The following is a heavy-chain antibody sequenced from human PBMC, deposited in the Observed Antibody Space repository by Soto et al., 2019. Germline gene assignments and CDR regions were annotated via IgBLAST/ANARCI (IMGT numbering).Heavy chain of an antibody. CDR2: IYPGDSDT. V-gene: IGHV5-51*01. CDR1: GYSFTSYW. CDR3: ARRGRYGPHYYYYGMDV. D-gene: IGHD6-19*01. J-gene: IGHJ6*02. Sequence: LGESLKISCKGSGYSFTSYWIGWVRQMPGKGLEWMGIIYPGDSDTRYSPSFQGQVTISADKSISTAYLQWSSLKASDTAMYYCARRGRYGPHYYYYGMDVWGQGTTVTVSS.